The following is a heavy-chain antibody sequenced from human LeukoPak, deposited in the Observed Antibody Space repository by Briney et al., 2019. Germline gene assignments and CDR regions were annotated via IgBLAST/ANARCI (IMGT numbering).Heavy chain of an antibody. Sequence: SETLSLTCAVYGGSFSGYYWSWIRQPPGKGLEWIGEINHSGSTNYNPSLKSRVTISVDTSKNQFSLKLSSVTAADTAVYYCARGPYYYDSSGYWTSYWGQGTLVTVSS. CDR3: ARGPYYYDSSGYWTSY. CDR1: GGSFSGYY. CDR2: INHSGST. D-gene: IGHD3-22*01. J-gene: IGHJ4*02. V-gene: IGHV4-34*01.